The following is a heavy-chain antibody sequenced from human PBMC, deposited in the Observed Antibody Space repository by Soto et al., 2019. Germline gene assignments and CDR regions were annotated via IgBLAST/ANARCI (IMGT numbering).Heavy chain of an antibody. CDR1: GGSISSSSYY. D-gene: IGHD5-18*01. J-gene: IGHJ4*02. CDR3: ARRLKIQLSSSFDY. V-gene: IGHV4-39*01. Sequence: SETLSLTCTVSGGSISSSSYYWGWIRQPPGKGLEWIGSIYCSGSTYCNPSLKSRVTISVDTSKNQFSLKLSSVTAADTAVYYCARRLKIQLSSSFDYWGQGTLVTVSS. CDR2: IYCSGST.